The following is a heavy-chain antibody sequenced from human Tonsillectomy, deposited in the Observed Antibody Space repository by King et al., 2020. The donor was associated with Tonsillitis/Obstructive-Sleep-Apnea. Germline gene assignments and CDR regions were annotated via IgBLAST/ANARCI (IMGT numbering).Heavy chain of an antibody. Sequence: VQLVESGGGFVQPGGSLRLSCAGSGFSFDDYAMYWVRQPPGKGLEWVSGISWNSADIGYADSVKGRFTISRDNAKNSLFLQMNSLRAEDTALYYCAKDVRPAGSYYNNAFDIWGQGTMVTVSS. CDR3: AKDVRPAGSYYNNAFDI. CDR2: ISWNSADI. V-gene: IGHV3-9*01. J-gene: IGHJ3*02. D-gene: IGHD1-26*01. CDR1: GFSFDDYA.